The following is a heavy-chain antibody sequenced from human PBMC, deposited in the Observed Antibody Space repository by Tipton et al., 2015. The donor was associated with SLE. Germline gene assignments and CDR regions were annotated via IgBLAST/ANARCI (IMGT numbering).Heavy chain of an antibody. CDR2: ISSTGST. Sequence: TLSLTCTVSGVSISSSRYYSSWSWIRQSAGKGLEWIGRISSTGSTNYNPSLKSRVTMSVDTSENQFSLRVTSVTAADTAVYYCARGMVTWRGAILGVDVWGQGTTVNVSS. J-gene: IGHJ6*02. V-gene: IGHV4-61*02. D-gene: IGHD2-21*02. CDR1: GVSISSSRYYSS. CDR3: ARGMVTWRGAILGVDV.